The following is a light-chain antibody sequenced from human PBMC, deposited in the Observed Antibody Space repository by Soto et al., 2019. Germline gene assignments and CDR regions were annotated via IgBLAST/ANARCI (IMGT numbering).Light chain of an antibody. J-gene: IGKJ4*01. CDR3: QKYDIAPRT. Sequence: DIQMTQSPSSLSASVGDRVTITCRASQDINNYLAWYQQRPGKGPKLLIYAASTCQSGVPSRFSGSGSGTDFTLTISSLQPEDVASYYCQKYDIAPRTFGGGTRVEVK. V-gene: IGKV1-27*01. CDR1: QDINNY. CDR2: AAS.